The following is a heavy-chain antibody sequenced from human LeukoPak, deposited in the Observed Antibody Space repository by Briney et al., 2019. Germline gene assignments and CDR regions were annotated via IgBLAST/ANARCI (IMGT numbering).Heavy chain of an antibody. Sequence: ASVKVSCKASGYTFTSYDINWVRQATGQGVEWMGWMNPNSGNTGYAQKFQGRVTMTRNTSISTAYMELSSLRSEDTAVYYCAKKYFDSSGYDYWGQGTLVTVSS. CDR1: GYTFTSYD. CDR2: MNPNSGNT. J-gene: IGHJ4*02. V-gene: IGHV1-8*01. CDR3: AKKYFDSSGYDY. D-gene: IGHD3-22*01.